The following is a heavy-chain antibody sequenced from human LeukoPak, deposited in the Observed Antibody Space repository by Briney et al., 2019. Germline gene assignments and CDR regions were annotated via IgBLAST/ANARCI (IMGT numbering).Heavy chain of an antibody. Sequence: SETLSLTCTVSGGSISSGSYYWSWIRQPAGKGLEWIGRIYTSGSTNYNPSLKSRVTISVDTSKNQFSLKLSSATAADTAVYYCARLCSSTSCYYSDAFDIWGQGTMVTVSS. J-gene: IGHJ3*02. CDR2: IYTSGST. V-gene: IGHV4-61*02. D-gene: IGHD2-2*01. CDR1: GGSISSGSYY. CDR3: ARLCSSTSCYYSDAFDI.